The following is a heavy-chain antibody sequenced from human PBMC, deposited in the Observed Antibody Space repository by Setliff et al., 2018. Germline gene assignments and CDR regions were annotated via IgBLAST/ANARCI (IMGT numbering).Heavy chain of an antibody. Sequence: GGSLRLSCAASGFSFSSYWMHWVRQGPGKGLEWVARVNTDESRTTYAGSVKGRFTISRDNSKNTLYLQMGSLRPEDMAVYYCVRWVDGKADYWGQGTLVTVSS. J-gene: IGHJ4*02. CDR1: GFSFSSYW. CDR2: VNTDESRT. CDR3: VRWVDGKADY. V-gene: IGHV3-74*03.